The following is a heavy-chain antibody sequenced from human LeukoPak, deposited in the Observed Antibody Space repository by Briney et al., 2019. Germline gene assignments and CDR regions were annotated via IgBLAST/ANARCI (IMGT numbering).Heavy chain of an antibody. CDR1: GFTFSSYW. CDR3: ARVTPLWFGDPDWFDP. V-gene: IGHV3-74*01. D-gene: IGHD3-10*01. CDR2: INSDGSST. J-gene: IGHJ5*02. Sequence: GGSLRLSCAASGFTFSSYWMHWVRQAPGKGLVWVSRINSDGSSTSYADSVKGRFTISRDNAKNTLYLQMNSLRAEDTAVYYCARVTPLWFGDPDWFDPRGQGTLVTVSS.